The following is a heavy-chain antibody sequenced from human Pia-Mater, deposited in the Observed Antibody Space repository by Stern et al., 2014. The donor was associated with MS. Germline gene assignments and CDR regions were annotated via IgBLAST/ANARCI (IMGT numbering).Heavy chain of an antibody. CDR2: XIPMSNTK. V-gene: IGHV1-69*12. CDR3: ARGSTYDDFWTVYYGHFEY. D-gene: IGHD3-3*01. J-gene: IGHJ4*02. Sequence: QVQLVQSGAEVKKPGSSVRVSCKTSGGTFSDSAINWVRQAPRQGLGWMGGXIPMSNTKDCAQKFKGRVTIVADEFTNTVHMDLSSLMSEDTAIYFCARGSTYDDFWTVYYGHFEYWGQGTPVTVSS. CDR1: GGTFSDSA.